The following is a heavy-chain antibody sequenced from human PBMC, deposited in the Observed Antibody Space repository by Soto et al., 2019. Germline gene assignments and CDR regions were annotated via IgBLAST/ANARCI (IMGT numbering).Heavy chain of an antibody. D-gene: IGHD3-22*01. CDR2: VSTSGGRT. J-gene: IGHJ4*02. CDR1: GFTFRYYD. CDR3: VRKGYETGWYYDQ. V-gene: IGHV3-23*01. Sequence: EVQLLESGGGLVQPGGSLRLSCAASGFTFRYYDMCWVRQAPGKGPEWVSFVSTSGGRTEYADYVRGGFTISRDNAENARFLQNNRLAVDDTAVDYCVRKGYETGWYYDQWGQGTLVTVSS.